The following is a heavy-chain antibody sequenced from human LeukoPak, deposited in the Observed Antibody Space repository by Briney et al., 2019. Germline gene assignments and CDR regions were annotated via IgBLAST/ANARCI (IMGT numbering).Heavy chain of an antibody. J-gene: IGHJ5*02. D-gene: IGHD2-21*02. CDR1: GFTFSSLW. V-gene: IGHV3-7*03. Sequence: GGSLRLSCAASGFTFSSLWMSWVRQAPGKGLEWVANIKQNGSEKSYVDSVKGRFTISRDNSKNTLYLQMNSLRAEDTAVYYCAKDISYCGGDCNWFDPWGQGTLVTVSS. CDR3: AKDISYCGGDCNWFDP. CDR2: IKQNGSEK.